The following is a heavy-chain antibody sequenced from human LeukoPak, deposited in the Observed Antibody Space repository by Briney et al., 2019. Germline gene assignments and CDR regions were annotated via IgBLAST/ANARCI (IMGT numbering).Heavy chain of an antibody. CDR3: ARDRATYSSGWYRGDFDY. V-gene: IGHV4-34*01. CDR2: IYYSGST. Sequence: SETLSLTCAVYGGSFSDYYWSWIRQHPGKGLEWIGYIYYSGSTNYNPSLKSRVTISVDKSKNQFSLKLSSVTAADTAVYYCARDRATYSSGWYRGDFDYWGQGTLVTVSS. D-gene: IGHD6-19*01. CDR1: GGSFSDYY. J-gene: IGHJ4*02.